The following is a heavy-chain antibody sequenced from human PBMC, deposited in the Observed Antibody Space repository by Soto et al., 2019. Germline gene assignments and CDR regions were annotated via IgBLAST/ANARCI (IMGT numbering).Heavy chain of an antibody. CDR1: GGTFSSYA. J-gene: IGHJ4*02. D-gene: IGHD6-13*01. Sequence: SVKVSCKASGGTFSSYAISWVRQAPGQGLEWMGGIIPIFGTANYAQKFQGRVTITADKSTSTAYMELSSLRSEDTAVYYCARDRSSWYYFDYWGQGTLVTVSS. CDR2: IIPIFGTA. CDR3: ARDRSSWYYFDY. V-gene: IGHV1-69*06.